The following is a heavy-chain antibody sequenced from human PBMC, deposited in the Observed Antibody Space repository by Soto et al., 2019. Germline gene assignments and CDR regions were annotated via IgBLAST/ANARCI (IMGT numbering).Heavy chain of an antibody. CDR2: IYHSGST. CDR1: GGSISSSNW. D-gene: IGHD1-1*01. Sequence: SETLSLTCAVSGGSISSSNWWSWVRQPPGKGLEWIGEIYHSGSTNYNPSLKSRVTISVDKSKNQFSLKLSSVTAADTAVYYCARTNARTTGTTDYYYGMDVWGQGTTVTAP. J-gene: IGHJ6*02. CDR3: ARTNARTTGTTDYYYGMDV. V-gene: IGHV4-4*02.